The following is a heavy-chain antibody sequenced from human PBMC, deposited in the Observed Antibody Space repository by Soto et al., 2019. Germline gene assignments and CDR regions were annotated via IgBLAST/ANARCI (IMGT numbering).Heavy chain of an antibody. V-gene: IGHV4-4*02. CDR3: ARENGQWLDGGGYYYYGMDV. D-gene: IGHD6-19*01. Sequence: SETLSLTCAVSGGSISSSNWWSWVRQPPGKGLEWIGEIYHSGSTNYNPSLKSRVTISVDKSKNQFSLKLSSVTAADTAVYYCARENGQWLDGGGYYYYGMDVWGQGTTVTVSS. CDR2: IYHSGST. J-gene: IGHJ6*02. CDR1: GGSISSSNW.